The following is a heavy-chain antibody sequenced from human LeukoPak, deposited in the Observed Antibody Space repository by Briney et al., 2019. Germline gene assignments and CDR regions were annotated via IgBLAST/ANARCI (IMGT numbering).Heavy chain of an antibody. V-gene: IGHV4-34*01. CDR1: XXXXXXXY. CDR2: INHSGST. J-gene: IGHJ4*02. Sequence: EXLXLTCAXXXXXXXXXYWXXXRQPPXXXLXXIGEINHSGSTNYNPSLKSRVTISVDTSKNQFSLKLSSVTAADTAVYYCARSSTSGWNDYWGQGTLVTVSS. CDR3: ARSSTSGWNDY. D-gene: IGHD6-19*01.